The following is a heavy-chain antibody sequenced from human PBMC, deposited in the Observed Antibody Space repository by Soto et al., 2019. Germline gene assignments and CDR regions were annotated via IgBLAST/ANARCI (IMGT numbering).Heavy chain of an antibody. Sequence: GGSLRLSCAASGFTFSSYGMHWVRQAPGKGLEWVAVIWYDGSNKYYADSVKGRFTISRDNSKNTLYLQMNSLRAEDTAVYYCARDPSSGWYGPYEWGQGTLVTVSS. V-gene: IGHV3-33*01. CDR3: ARDPSSGWYGPYE. J-gene: IGHJ4*02. D-gene: IGHD6-19*01. CDR1: GFTFSSYG. CDR2: IWYDGSNK.